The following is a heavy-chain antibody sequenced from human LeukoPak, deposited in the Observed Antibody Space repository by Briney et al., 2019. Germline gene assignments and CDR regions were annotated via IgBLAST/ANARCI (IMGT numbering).Heavy chain of an antibody. J-gene: IGHJ4*02. Sequence: SETLSLTCTVSGVSVSSSDYYWAWIRQPPGKGLEWVGSFFYSVNTYYNPSLKSRVSISVDTSSNQLSLKLSSVTAADTAVYYCARGRDWKYLSHFDYWGQGTLATVSS. V-gene: IGHV4-39*07. CDR1: GVSVSSSDYY. CDR2: FFYSVNT. D-gene: IGHD1-7*01. CDR3: ARGRDWKYLSHFDY.